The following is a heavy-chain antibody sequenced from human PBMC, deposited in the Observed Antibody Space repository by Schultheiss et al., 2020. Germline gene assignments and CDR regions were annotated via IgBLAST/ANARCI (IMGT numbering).Heavy chain of an antibody. CDR1: GGSFSGYY. CDR3: ARYGYQLLLFDP. J-gene: IGHJ5*02. D-gene: IGHD2-2*01. CDR2: IYYSGST. V-gene: IGHV4-59*01. Sequence: SETLSLTCAVYGGSFSGYYWSWIRQPPGKGLEWIGYIYYSGSTNYNPSLKSRVTISVDTSKNQFSLKLSSVTAADTAVYYCARYGYQLLLFDPWGQGTLVTVAS.